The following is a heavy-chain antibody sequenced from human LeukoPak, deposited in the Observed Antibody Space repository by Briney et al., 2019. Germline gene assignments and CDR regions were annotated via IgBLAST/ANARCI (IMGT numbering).Heavy chain of an antibody. Sequence: GGSLRLSCAASGFTFSSYAMSWVRQAPGKGLQWVSAISGSGGSTYYADSVKGRFTISRDNSKNTLYLQMNSLRAEDTAVYYYARGTNPMMTVDGYKRGMDVWGQGTTVTVSS. D-gene: IGHD5-24*01. J-gene: IGHJ6*02. V-gene: IGHV3-23*01. CDR3: ARGTNPMMTVDGYKRGMDV. CDR1: GFTFSSYA. CDR2: ISGSGGST.